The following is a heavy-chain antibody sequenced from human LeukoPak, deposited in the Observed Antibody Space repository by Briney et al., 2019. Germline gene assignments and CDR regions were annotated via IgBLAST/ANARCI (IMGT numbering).Heavy chain of an antibody. Sequence: GGSLRLSCAASGFTFSSYSMNWVRQAPGKGLEWVANIKQDGSEKYYVDSVKGRFTISRDNAKNSLYLQMNSLRAEDTAVYYCARYSNSPYYYYYMDVWGKGTTVTVSS. D-gene: IGHD4-11*01. CDR2: IKQDGSEK. CDR3: ARYSNSPYYYYYMDV. CDR1: GFTFSSYS. V-gene: IGHV3-7*01. J-gene: IGHJ6*03.